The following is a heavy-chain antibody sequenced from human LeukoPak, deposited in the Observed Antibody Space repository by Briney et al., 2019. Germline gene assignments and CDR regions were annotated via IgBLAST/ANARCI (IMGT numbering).Heavy chain of an antibody. V-gene: IGHV4-59*01. Sequence: SETLSLTCSVSGGSIRSYYWSWIRQPPGKGPEWIGYIVHSGSTSSGNTPSTGYNPSFKSRISISIDTSKNQFSLRLTAVTAADTAIYYCARVGDNYGTWFDPWGQGTLVTVSS. CDR2: IVHSGST. CDR3: ARVGDNYGTWFDP. D-gene: IGHD5-18*01. CDR1: GGSIRSYY. J-gene: IGHJ5*02.